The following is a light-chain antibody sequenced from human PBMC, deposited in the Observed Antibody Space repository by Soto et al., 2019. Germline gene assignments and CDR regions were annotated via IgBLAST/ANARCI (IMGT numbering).Light chain of an antibody. Sequence: IQITQAPSSMSASIGDRVTNTCQASQDISNYLNWYQQKPGKAPKLLIYDAPKLETGVPSRFSGSGPGTDFTFTISSLQPEDIATYYCQQYDNLPLTVGGGTKVDIK. CDR1: QDISNY. CDR3: QQYDNLPLT. J-gene: IGKJ4*01. V-gene: IGKV1-33*01. CDR2: DAP.